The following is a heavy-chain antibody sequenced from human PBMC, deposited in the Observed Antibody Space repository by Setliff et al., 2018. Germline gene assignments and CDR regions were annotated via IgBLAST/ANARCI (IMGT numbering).Heavy chain of an antibody. J-gene: IGHJ4*02. D-gene: IGHD2-2*01. CDR2: IFHSGST. V-gene: IGHV4-38-2*01. CDR1: GYSISSGYY. Sequence: SETLSLTCAVSGYSISSGYYWGWIRQPPGKGLEWIGNIFHSGSTYYNPSLKGRVTISVDTSKNQFSLNLTSVTAVDTAVYYCARFLYCTSTSCPVTFDHWGRGTLVTVSS. CDR3: ARFLYCTSTSCPVTFDH.